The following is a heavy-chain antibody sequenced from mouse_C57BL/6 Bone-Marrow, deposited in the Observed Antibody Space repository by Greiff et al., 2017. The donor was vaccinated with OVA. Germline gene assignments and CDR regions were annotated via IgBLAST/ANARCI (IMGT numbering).Heavy chain of an antibody. Sequence: QVQLQQPGAELVRPGTSVKLSCKASGYTFTSYWMHWVKQRPGQGLEWIGVIDPSDSYTNYNQKFKGKATLTVDTSSSTAYMQLSSLTAEDSAVYYCARPRGLFYFDYWGQGTTLTVSS. CDR3: ARPRGLFYFDY. J-gene: IGHJ2*01. D-gene: IGHD3-1*01. CDR2: IDPSDSYT. CDR1: GYTFTSYW. V-gene: IGHV1-59*01.